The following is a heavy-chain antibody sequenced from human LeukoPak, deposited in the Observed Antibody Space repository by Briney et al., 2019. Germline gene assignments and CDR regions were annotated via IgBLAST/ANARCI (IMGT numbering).Heavy chain of an antibody. D-gene: IGHD3-10*02. J-gene: IGHJ4*02. CDR1: GYTFTDYY. CDR3: ARDVRLDS. Sequence: ASVKVSCKASGYTFTDYYLHWVRQAPGQGLEWMGRINPNSGATNYAQKFQGRVTMTRDTSISTAYMELTRLRSDDTAAYYCARDVRLDSWGQGTLVTVSS. CDR2: INPNSGAT. V-gene: IGHV1-2*06.